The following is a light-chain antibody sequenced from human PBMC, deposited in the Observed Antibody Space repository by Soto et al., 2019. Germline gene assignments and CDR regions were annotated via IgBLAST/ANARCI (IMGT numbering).Light chain of an antibody. CDR1: SSDVGGYNY. V-gene: IGLV2-14*01. CDR2: EVS. J-gene: IGLJ2*01. Sequence: QSALTQPASVSGSPGQSITISCTGTSSDVGGYNYVSWYQQHPGKAPKLMIYEVSNRPSGVSNRFSGSKSGNTASLTISGLPAEDEADYYCSSYTSSRLPVFGGGTKLTVL. CDR3: SSYTSSRLPV.